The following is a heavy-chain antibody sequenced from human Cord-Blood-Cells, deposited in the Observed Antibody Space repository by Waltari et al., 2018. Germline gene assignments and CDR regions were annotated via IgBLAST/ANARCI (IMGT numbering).Heavy chain of an antibody. V-gene: IGHV1-18*04. CDR3: AVRGRDRGNSGYDFDY. Sequence: QVQLVQSGAEVKKPGASVKVSCKASGYTFTSYGISWVRQAPGQGFEWMGWISAYKGNTNYAQKLQGRGTMTTDTSTSTAYMERRSLRSYDTAVYYCAVRGRDRGNSGYDFDYWGQGTLVTVSS. J-gene: IGHJ4*02. CDR2: ISAYKGNT. CDR1: GYTFTSYG. D-gene: IGHD5-12*01.